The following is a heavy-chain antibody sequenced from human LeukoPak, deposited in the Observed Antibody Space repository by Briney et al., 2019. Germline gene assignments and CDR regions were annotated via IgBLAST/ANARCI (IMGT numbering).Heavy chain of an antibody. J-gene: IGHJ4*02. V-gene: IGHV1-58*02. CDR3: AALVDYYDSSGYYVDY. CDR1: GFTFTRSA. Sequence: GASVKVSCKASGFTFTRSAMQWVRQARGHRLEWIGWIVVGSGNTNYAQKFQERVTISRDMSTSTAYMELSSLRSEDTAVYYCAALVDYYDSSGYYVDYWGQGTLVTVSS. D-gene: IGHD3-22*01. CDR2: IVVGSGNT.